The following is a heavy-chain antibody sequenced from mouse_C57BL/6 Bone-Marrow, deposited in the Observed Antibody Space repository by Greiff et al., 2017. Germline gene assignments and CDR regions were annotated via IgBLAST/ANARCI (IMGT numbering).Heavy chain of an antibody. CDR1: GYTFTSYG. J-gene: IGHJ1*03. CDR3: ARENYDYDWYFDV. V-gene: IGHV1-81*01. D-gene: IGHD2-4*01. Sequence: VQLQQSGAELARPGASVKLSCKASGYTFTSYGISWVKQRTGQGLEWIGEIYPRSGNTYYNEKFKGKATLTADKSSSTAYMELRSLTSEDSAVYFCARENYDYDWYFDVWGTGTTVTVSS. CDR2: IYPRSGNT.